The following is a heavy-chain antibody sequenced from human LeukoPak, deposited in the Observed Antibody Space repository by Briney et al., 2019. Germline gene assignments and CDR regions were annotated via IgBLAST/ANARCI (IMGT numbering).Heavy chain of an antibody. Sequence: GASVKVSCKASGYTFTSYAMHWVRQAPGQRLEWMGWINAGNGNTKYSQKFQGRVTITRDTSASTAYMELSSLRSEDTAVYYCARVSAWFGESSLYYYGMDVWGQGTTVTVSS. D-gene: IGHD3-10*01. CDR3: ARVSAWFGESSLYYYGMDV. V-gene: IGHV1-3*01. CDR1: GYTFTSYA. CDR2: INAGNGNT. J-gene: IGHJ6*02.